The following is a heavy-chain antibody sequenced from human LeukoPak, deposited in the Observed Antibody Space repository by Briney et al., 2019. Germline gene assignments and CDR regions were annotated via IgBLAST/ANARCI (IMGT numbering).Heavy chain of an antibody. CDR1: RFTFSTYE. CDR2: ISTSGSSI. J-gene: IGHJ4*02. CDR3: ARGVVIVGIDY. V-gene: IGHV3-48*03. D-gene: IGHD3-3*01. Sequence: GGALRLSCAASRFTFSTYEMNWVSQAPGKGLEWASYISTSGSSIYYPDSVKGRFTISKDNANNSPYLQRTSLRAEDTADYYCARGVVIVGIDYWGQGTGVSVS.